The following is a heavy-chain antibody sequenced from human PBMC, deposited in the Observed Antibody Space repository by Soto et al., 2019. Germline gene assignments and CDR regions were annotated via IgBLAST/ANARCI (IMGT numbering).Heavy chain of an antibody. CDR2: IIPYYNTL. CDR3: ASGASRWYPYNFDY. Sequence: QAQVVQSGAEVRKPGSSVKLSCKASEGTFNSYAIAWVRPAPGQGLEWMGGIIPYYNTLNYAQKFQDRVTITAEDSTNTVYKELSSLRSDDKAVYFCASGASRWYPYNFDYWAQGTRVTVSA. CDR1: EGTFNSYA. D-gene: IGHD6-13*01. V-gene: IGHV1-69*01. J-gene: IGHJ4*02.